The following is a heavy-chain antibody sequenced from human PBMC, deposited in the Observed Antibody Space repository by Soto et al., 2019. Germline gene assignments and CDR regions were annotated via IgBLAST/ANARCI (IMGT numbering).Heavy chain of an antibody. CDR2: IIPLFGTA. CDR1: GGTFSSYA. D-gene: IGHD4-4*01. CDR3: ARGKTTVYGMDV. J-gene: IGHJ6*02. V-gene: IGHV1-69*13. Sequence: ASVKVSCKASGGTFSSYAISWVRQAPGQGLEWMGGIIPLFGTANYAQKFQGRVTITADESTTTAYMELSSLRSEDTAVYFCARGKTTVYGMDVWGQGTTVTVSS.